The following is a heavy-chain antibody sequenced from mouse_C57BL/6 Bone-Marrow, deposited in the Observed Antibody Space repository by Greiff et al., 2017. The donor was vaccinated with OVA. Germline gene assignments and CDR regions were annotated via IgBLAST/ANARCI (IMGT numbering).Heavy chain of an antibody. CDR1: GFTFSSYG. CDR3: ARHYYGSSYAMDY. CDR2: ISSGGSYT. D-gene: IGHD1-1*01. J-gene: IGHJ4*01. V-gene: IGHV5-6*01. Sequence: EVMLVESGGDLVKPGGSLKLSCAASGFTFSSYGMSWVRQTPDKRLEWVATISSGGSYTYYPDSVKGRFTISRDNAKNTLYLQMSSLKSEDTAMYYCARHYYGSSYAMDYWGRGTSVTVTS.